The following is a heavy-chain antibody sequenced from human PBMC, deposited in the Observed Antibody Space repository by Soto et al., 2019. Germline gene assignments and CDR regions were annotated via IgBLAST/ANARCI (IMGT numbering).Heavy chain of an antibody. Sequence: QVQLQESGPGLVKPSQTLSLTCTVSGGSISSGGYYWSWTRQHPGKGREGIGNIYYSGSTYNNPSLKSRVTISVDTSKNQFSLKLSSVTAADTAVYYCARHPGRGITGTTGGPPNWFDPWGQGTLVTVSS. D-gene: IGHD1-7*01. J-gene: IGHJ5*02. CDR1: GGSISSGGYY. CDR2: IYYSGST. V-gene: IGHV4-31*03. CDR3: ARHPGRGITGTTGGPPNWFDP.